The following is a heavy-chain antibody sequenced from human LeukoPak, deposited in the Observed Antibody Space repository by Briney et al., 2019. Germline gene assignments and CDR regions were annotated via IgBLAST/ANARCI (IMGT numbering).Heavy chain of an antibody. V-gene: IGHV4-39*01. CDR2: IYYSGST. CDR3: ARHRYLYDSSGYYWYYYYYYMDV. Sequence: SETLSLTCTVSGGSISISSYYWGWIRQPPGKGLEWIGSIYYSGSTYYNPSLKSRVTISVDTSKNQFSLKLSSVTAADTAVYYCARHRYLYDSSGYYWYYYYYYMDVWGKGTTVTVSS. J-gene: IGHJ6*03. CDR1: GGSISISSYY. D-gene: IGHD3-22*01.